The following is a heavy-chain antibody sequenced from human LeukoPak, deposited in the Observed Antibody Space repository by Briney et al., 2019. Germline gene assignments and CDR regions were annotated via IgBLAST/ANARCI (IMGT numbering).Heavy chain of an antibody. CDR2: IYYSGST. V-gene: IGHV4-59*01. Sequence: SETLSLTCTVSGGSISSYYWSWIRQPPGKGLEWIGYIYYSGSTNYNASLKSRVTISVDTSKNQFSLKLSSVTAADTAVYYCAREVLDSSSWYWGSPTYPPRTNNWFDPWGQGTLVTVSS. CDR1: GGSISSYY. CDR3: AREVLDSSSWYWGSPTYPPRTNNWFDP. J-gene: IGHJ5*02. D-gene: IGHD6-13*01.